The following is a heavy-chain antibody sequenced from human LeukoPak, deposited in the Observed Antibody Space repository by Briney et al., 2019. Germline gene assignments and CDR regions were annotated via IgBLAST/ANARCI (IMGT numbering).Heavy chain of an antibody. V-gene: IGHV3-33*06. J-gene: IGHJ6*02. CDR3: AKGIAAAGTFFEYGMDV. D-gene: IGHD6-13*01. CDR2: IWYDGTNK. Sequence: GGSLRLSCAASGFSFSRYGMHWVRQAPGKGLEWVAIIWYDGTNKYYADSVRGRFTISRDNSKNTLYLQMNSLRAEDTAVYYCAKGIAAAGTFFEYGMDVWGQGTTVTVSS. CDR1: GFSFSRYG.